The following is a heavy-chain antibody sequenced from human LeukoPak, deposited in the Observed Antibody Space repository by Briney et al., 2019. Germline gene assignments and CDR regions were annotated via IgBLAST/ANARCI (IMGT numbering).Heavy chain of an antibody. CDR3: ARVGWGIVVVPAAPDY. CDR1: GYTFTSYG. V-gene: IGHV1-18*01. D-gene: IGHD2-2*01. Sequence: ASVKVSCKAAGYTFTSYGISWVRQAPGQGLEWMGWISAYNGNTNYAQKLQGRVTMTTDTSTSTAYMELRSLRSDDTAVYYCARVGWGIVVVPAAPDYWGQGTLVTVSS. CDR2: ISAYNGNT. J-gene: IGHJ4*02.